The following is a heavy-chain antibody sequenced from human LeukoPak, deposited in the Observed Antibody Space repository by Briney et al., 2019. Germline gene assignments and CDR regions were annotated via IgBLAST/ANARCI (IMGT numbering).Heavy chain of an antibody. J-gene: IGHJ4*02. V-gene: IGHV3-30*01. CDR1: GFTFSSYA. CDR2: ISYDGSNK. D-gene: IGHD6-6*01. CDR3: ARGEIAARPIAEPSFDY. Sequence: GGSLRLSCAASGFTFSSYAMHWVRQAPGKRLEWVAVISYDGSNKYYADSVKGRFTISRDNSKNTLYLQMNSLRAEDTAVYYCARGEIAARPIAEPSFDYWGQGTLVTVSS.